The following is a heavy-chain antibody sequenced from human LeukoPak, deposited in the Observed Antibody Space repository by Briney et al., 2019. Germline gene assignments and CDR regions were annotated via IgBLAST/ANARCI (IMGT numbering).Heavy chain of an antibody. CDR1: GGSFSGYY. D-gene: IGHD6-13*01. CDR2: INHSGST. CDR3: ARGARSSWFGL. V-gene: IGHV4-34*01. Sequence: SETLSLTCAVYGGSFSGYYWSWIRQPPGKGLEWIGEINHSGSTNYNPSLKSRVTISVDTSKNQFSLKLSSVTAADTAVYYCARGARSSWFGLWGQGTLVTVPS. J-gene: IGHJ5*02.